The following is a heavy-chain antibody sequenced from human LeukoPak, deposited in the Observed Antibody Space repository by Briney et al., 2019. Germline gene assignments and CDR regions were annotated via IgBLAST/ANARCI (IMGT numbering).Heavy chain of an antibody. J-gene: IGHJ4*02. D-gene: IGHD1-1*01. CDR1: GGSFSGYY. Sequence: SETLSLTCAVYGGSFSGYYWSWIRQPPGKGLEWIGEINHSGSTNYNPSLKSRVTISVDTSKNQFSLKLSSVTAADTAVYYCARVRRGRYKVTYFDYWGQGTLVTVSS. CDR2: INHSGST. V-gene: IGHV4-34*01. CDR3: ARVRRGRYKVTYFDY.